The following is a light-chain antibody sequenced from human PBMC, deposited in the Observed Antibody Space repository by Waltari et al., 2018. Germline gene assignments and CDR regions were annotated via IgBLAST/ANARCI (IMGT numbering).Light chain of an antibody. V-gene: IGKV1-9*01. CDR3: QQLNSYPIT. Sequence: IQLTQSPSSLSASVGDRVTITCRDSQGISSNLAWYQQKPGKAPKLLISAASTLQSGAPLRFSGSGSGTDFTLTISSLQPEDFATYYCQQLNSYPITFGQGTRLEIK. J-gene: IGKJ5*01. CDR1: QGISSN. CDR2: AAS.